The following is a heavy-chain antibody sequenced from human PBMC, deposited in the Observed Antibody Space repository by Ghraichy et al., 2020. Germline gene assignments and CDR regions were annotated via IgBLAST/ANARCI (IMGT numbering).Heavy chain of an antibody. J-gene: IGHJ3*02. CDR1: GFTFSNAW. CDR2: IKSKTDGGTT. D-gene: IGHD4-17*01. V-gene: IGHV3-15*07. CDR3: TTEVMTTVTTGEFGAFDI. Sequence: GGSLRLSCAASGFTFSNAWMNWVRQAPGKGLEWVGRIKSKTDGGTTDYAAPVKGRFTISRDDSKNTLYLQMNSLKTEDTAVYYCTTEVMTTVTTGEFGAFDIWGQGTMVTVSS.